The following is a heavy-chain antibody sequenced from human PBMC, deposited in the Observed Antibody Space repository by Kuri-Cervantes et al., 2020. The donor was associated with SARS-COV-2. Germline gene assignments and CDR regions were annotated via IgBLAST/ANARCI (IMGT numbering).Heavy chain of an antibody. V-gene: IGHV4-39*01. J-gene: IGHJ4*02. Sequence: ESLKISCTVSGGSISSSSYYWGWIRQPPGKGLEWIGSIYYSGSTYYNPSLKSRVTISVDTSKNQFSLKLSSVTAADTAVYYCATQSRGYYWGQGTLVTVSS. D-gene: IGHD3-10*01. CDR2: IYYSGST. CDR3: ATQSRGYY. CDR1: GGSISSSSYY.